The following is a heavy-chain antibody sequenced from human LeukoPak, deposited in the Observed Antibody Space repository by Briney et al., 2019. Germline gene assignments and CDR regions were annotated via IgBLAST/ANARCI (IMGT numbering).Heavy chain of an antibody. Sequence: PGGSLRLSCAASGFTFSSYEMNWVRQAPGKGLEWVSYSSSSGSTIYYADSVKGRFTISRDNAKNSLYLQMNSLRAEDTAVYYCAREPPSDEAAVTEYFQHWGQGTLVTVSS. CDR2: SSSSGSTI. J-gene: IGHJ1*01. D-gene: IGHD6-13*01. CDR1: GFTFSSYE. CDR3: AREPPSDEAAVTEYFQH. V-gene: IGHV3-48*03.